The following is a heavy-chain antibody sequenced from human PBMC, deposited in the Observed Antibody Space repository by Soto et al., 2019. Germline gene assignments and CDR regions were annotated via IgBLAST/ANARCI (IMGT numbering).Heavy chain of an antibody. V-gene: IGHV3-23*01. CDR3: ASSQAYYYDSSGYPFAY. D-gene: IGHD3-22*01. CDR2: ISGSGGST. J-gene: IGHJ4*02. Sequence: GGSLRLSCAASGFTFSSYAMSWVRQAPGKGLEWVSAISGSGGSTYYADSVKGRFTISRDNSKNTLYLQMNSLRAEDTAVYYCASSQAYYYDSSGYPFAYWGQGTLVTVSS. CDR1: GFTFSSYA.